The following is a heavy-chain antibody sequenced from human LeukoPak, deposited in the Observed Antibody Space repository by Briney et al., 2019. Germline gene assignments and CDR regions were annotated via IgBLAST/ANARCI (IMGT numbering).Heavy chain of an antibody. J-gene: IGHJ3*02. D-gene: IGHD4-17*01. CDR2: IKWNGGST. V-gene: IGHV3-20*04. CDR3: ARGLNDYGDYERAFDI. CDR1: GFTFDDFG. Sequence: PGGSLRLSCAASGFTFDDFGMSWVRQAPGKGLEWVSGIKWNGGSTGYADSVKGRFTNSRDNAKNSLYLQMNSLRAEDTALYYCARGLNDYGDYERAFDIWGQGTMVTVSS.